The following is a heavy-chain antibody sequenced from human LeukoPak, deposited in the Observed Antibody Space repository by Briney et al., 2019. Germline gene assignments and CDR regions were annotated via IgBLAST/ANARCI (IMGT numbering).Heavy chain of an antibody. J-gene: IGHJ4*02. CDR1: RFTFSSYW. V-gene: IGHV3-7*03. CDR3: ASQPAAADVDY. CDR2: INQDGSEK. D-gene: IGHD2-2*01. Sequence: GGSLGLSCAASRFTFSSYWMTWVRQAPGKGLEWVANINQDGSEKTYVDSVKGRFTISRDNAKNSLHLHMNSLRVDDTGVYYCASQPAAADVDYWGQGTLVTVSS.